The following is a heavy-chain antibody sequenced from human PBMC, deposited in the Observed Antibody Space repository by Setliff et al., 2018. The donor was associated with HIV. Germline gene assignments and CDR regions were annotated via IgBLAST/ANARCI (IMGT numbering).Heavy chain of an antibody. CDR1: GGSISSYY. D-gene: IGHD6-13*01. Sequence: SETLSLTCTVSGGSISSYYWGWIRQSPGKGLEWIGFIHHSGSTNYNPSLESRVTISLDTANNHFSLNLRSVTAADTAVYYCSRQQLDGFRYKYYYMDVWGKGTTVTVSS. CDR3: SRQQLDGFRYKYYYMDV. V-gene: IGHV4-59*01. J-gene: IGHJ6*03. CDR2: IHHSGST.